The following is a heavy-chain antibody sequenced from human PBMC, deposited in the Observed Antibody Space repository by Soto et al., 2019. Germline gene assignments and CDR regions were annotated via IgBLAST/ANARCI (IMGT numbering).Heavy chain of an antibody. V-gene: IGHV4-34*01. J-gene: IGHJ6*02. CDR1: GGSFSGYY. CDR3: AGGRKGYYYYGLDV. Sequence: SDTLSLNCAVYGGSFSGYYWSWIRQPPGKGLEWIGEINHSGSTNYNPSLKSRVTISVDTSKNQFSLKLSSVTAADTAVYYCAGGRKGYYYYGLDVWGQGTTVTVSS. CDR2: INHSGST.